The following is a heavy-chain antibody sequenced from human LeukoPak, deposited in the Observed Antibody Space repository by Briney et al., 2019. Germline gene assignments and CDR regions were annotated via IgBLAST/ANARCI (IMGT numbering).Heavy chain of an antibody. CDR3: ARVRIRDYYGSGSHYFDY. V-gene: IGHV3-53*01. D-gene: IGHD3-10*01. CDR2: IYSGGST. J-gene: IGHJ4*02. Sequence: GGSLRLSCAASGFTVSSNHMSWVRQAPGKGLEWVSVIYSGGSTYYADSVKGRFTISRDNSKNTLYLQMNSLRAEDTAVYYCARVRIRDYYGSGSHYFDYWGQGTLVTVSS. CDR1: GFTVSSNH.